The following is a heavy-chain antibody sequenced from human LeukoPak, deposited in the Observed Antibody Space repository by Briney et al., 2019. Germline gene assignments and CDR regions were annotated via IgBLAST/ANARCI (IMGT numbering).Heavy chain of an antibody. CDR1: GFTFDDYA. V-gene: IGHV3-9*01. CDR3: ARDLGYSYGSDY. Sequence: GRSLRLSCAASGFTFDDYAMHWVRQAPGKGLEWVSGISWNSGSIGYADSVKGRFTISRDNAKNSLYLQMNSLRAEDTALYYCARDLGYSYGSDYWGQGTLVTVSS. D-gene: IGHD5-18*01. J-gene: IGHJ4*02. CDR2: ISWNSGSI.